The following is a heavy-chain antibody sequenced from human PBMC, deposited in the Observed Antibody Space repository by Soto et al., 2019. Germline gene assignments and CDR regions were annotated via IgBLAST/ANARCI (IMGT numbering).Heavy chain of an antibody. J-gene: IGHJ4*02. D-gene: IGHD2-15*01. Sequence: HVQLVESGGGVVQPGRSLRLSCAASGFTFSSYAMHWVRQAPGKGLEWVAVISYDGSNKYYADSVKGRFTISRDNSKNTLYLQMNSLRAEDTAVYYCARDENVVVVAATLHWGQGTLVTVSS. V-gene: IGHV3-30-3*01. CDR2: ISYDGSNK. CDR1: GFTFSSYA. CDR3: ARDENVVVVAATLH.